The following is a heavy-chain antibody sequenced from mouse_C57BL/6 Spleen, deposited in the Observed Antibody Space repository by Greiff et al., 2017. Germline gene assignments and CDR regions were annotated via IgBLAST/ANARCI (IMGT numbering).Heavy chain of an antibody. D-gene: IGHD1-3*01. J-gene: IGHJ1*03. Sequence: QVHVKQSGPGLVQPSQSLSITCTVSGFSLTSYGVHWVRQSPGKGLEWLGVIWSGGSTDYNAAFISRLSISKDNSKSQVFFKMNSLQADDTAIYYCARPNYNPWYFDVWGTGTTVTVSS. CDR1: GFSLTSYG. CDR2: IWSGGST. CDR3: ARPNYNPWYFDV. V-gene: IGHV2-2*01.